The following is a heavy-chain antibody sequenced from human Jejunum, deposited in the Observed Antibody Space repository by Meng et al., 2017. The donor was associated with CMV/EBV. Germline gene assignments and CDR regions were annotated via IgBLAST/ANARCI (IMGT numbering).Heavy chain of an antibody. Sequence: QVQRVESGGGVVLPWGSLRLSCVTSGFTFSRSGMHWVRQAPGKPLEWVSFIHYAWDSQYYADSVKGRFTISRDDSRNTVYLQMNSLTTEDTAVYYCAKNRDGIDSWGQGTLVTVSS. CDR2: IHYAWDSQ. J-gene: IGHJ4*02. CDR1: GFTFSRSG. V-gene: IGHV3-30*02. D-gene: IGHD2/OR15-2a*01. CDR3: AKNRDGIDS.